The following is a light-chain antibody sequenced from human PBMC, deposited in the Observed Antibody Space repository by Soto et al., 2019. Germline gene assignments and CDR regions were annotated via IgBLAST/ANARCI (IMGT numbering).Light chain of an antibody. CDR3: SAYTVSRTYV. J-gene: IGLJ1*01. V-gene: IGLV2-14*03. Sequence: QSALTQPASVSGSPGQSITISCTGTSSDVGAYNFVSWHQQHPGKAPKLMIYNVYDRPSGISYRFSGSKSGNTASLTISGLQGEDEADYYCSAYTVSRTYVFRTGTKLTVL. CDR2: NVY. CDR1: SSDVGAYNF.